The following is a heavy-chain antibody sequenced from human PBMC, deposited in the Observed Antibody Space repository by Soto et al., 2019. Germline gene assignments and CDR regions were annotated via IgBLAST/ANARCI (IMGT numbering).Heavy chain of an antibody. CDR3: ARDRTTDR. J-gene: IGHJ5*02. V-gene: IGHV1-18*01. CDR1: GYTFDGYA. CDR2: ITGDTHEP. Sequence: QVQLVQSGAEVKKPGASVTVSCKASGYTFDGYAMSWLRQAPGQGLEWMGWITGDTHEPTYAQKCHGRVSLTRERSTTTSYMELRSLRYDDTAVYYCARDRTTDRWGQGTLVNVS.